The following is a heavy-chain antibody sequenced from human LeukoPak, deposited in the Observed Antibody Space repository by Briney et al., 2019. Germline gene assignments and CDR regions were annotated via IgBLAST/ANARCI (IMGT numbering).Heavy chain of an antibody. Sequence: GGSLRLSCAASGFTFNTYWMHWVRQAPGKGPVWVSLINTDGSDTRYADSVQGRFTVSRDNAKNTLYLQMNSLRAEDTAVYYCARVRLEYCSSTSCDYFYYYYMDVWGKGTTVTVSS. CDR2: INTDGSDT. D-gene: IGHD2-2*01. V-gene: IGHV3-74*01. CDR1: GFTFNTYW. CDR3: ARVRLEYCSSTSCDYFYYYYMDV. J-gene: IGHJ6*03.